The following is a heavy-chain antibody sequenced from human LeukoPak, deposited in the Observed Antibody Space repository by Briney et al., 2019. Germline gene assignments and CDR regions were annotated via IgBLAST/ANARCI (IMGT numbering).Heavy chain of an antibody. V-gene: IGHV1-2*06. CDR1: GYTFTGYY. Sequence: ASVKVSCKASGYTFTGYYMHWVRQAPGQGLEWMGRINPNSGGTNYAQKFQGRVTMARDTSISTAYMELSRLRSDDTAVYYCATERTLRLSRYGMDVWGQGTTVTVSS. D-gene: IGHD1-1*01. CDR3: ATERTLRLSRYGMDV. CDR2: INPNSGGT. J-gene: IGHJ6*02.